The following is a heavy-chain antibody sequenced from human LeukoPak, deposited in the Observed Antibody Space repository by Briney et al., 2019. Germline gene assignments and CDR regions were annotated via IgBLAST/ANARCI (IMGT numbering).Heavy chain of an antibody. Sequence: SETLSLTCTVSGGSISSSNFFGGWIRQPPEKGLEWIGSIYYSGSTYYNPSLKSRVTISVDTSKNQFSLKLSSVTAADTAIYYCARGVTGDFAFDIWGQGTMVTVSS. V-gene: IGHV4-39*07. J-gene: IGHJ3*02. CDR1: GGSISSSNFF. D-gene: IGHD7-27*01. CDR2: IYYSGST. CDR3: ARGVTGDFAFDI.